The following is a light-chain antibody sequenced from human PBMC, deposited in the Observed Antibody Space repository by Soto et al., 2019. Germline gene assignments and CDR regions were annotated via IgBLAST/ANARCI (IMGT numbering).Light chain of an antibody. Sequence: EIVMTQSPVTLSVSPGERATLSCRASQSVSSNLAWYQQKPGQAPSLLIYGAFTRATGIPARFSGTGSGTEFTLTISRLQSDDFALYYCQQYNDWPLPFGQGTKVDI. CDR1: QSVSSN. V-gene: IGKV3-15*01. CDR3: QQYNDWPLP. J-gene: IGKJ1*01. CDR2: GAF.